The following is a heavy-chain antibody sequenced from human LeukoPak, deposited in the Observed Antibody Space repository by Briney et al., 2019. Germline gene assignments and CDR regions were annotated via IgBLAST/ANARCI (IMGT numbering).Heavy chain of an antibody. CDR1: GGSISSYY. Sequence: KASETLSLTCTVPGGSISSYYWSWIRQPPGKGLEWIGSIYYSGSTHYNPSLESRVTISVDTSKNQFSLKLSSVTAADTAMYYCARVPSGYDYAGYEYYFDYWGQGTLVTVSS. J-gene: IGHJ4*02. D-gene: IGHD5-12*01. CDR2: IYYSGST. CDR3: ARVPSGYDYAGYEYYFDY. V-gene: IGHV4-39*01.